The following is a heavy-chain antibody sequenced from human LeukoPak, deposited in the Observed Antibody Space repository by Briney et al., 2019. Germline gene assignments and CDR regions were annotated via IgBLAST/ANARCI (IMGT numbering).Heavy chain of an antibody. CDR1: GYTFTSYG. V-gene: IGHV1-69*04. D-gene: IGHD6-13*01. CDR3: ARGRIAAAGTDY. J-gene: IGHJ4*02. Sequence: SVKVSCKASGYTFTSYGISWVRQAPGQGLEWMGRIIPILGIANYAQKFQGRVTVTADKSTSTAYMELSSLRSEDTAVYYCARGRIAAAGTDYWGQGTLVTVSS. CDR2: IIPILGIA.